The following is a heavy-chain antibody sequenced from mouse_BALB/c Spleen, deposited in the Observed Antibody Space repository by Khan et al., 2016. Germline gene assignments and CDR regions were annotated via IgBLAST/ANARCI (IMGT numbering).Heavy chain of an antibody. V-gene: IGHV9-3*02. CDR1: EYTFTNYG. D-gene: IGHD2-13*01. Sequence: QIQLVQSGPELKKPGETVKISCKASEYTFTNYGMNWVKQAPGKGLKWMGWINTNTGEPTYAEEFKGRFAFSLEASASTAYLQINNLKNEDLATYFSARTGDYPYYAMDYWGQGTSVTVSS. CDR3: ARTGDYPYYAMDY. J-gene: IGHJ4*01. CDR2: INTNTGEP.